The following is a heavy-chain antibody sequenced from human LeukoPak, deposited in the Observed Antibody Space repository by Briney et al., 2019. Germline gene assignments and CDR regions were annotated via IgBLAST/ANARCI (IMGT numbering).Heavy chain of an antibody. V-gene: IGHV3-23*01. J-gene: IGHJ4*02. Sequence: GGSLRLSCAASGFTFNNYAMNWVRQAPGKGLEWVSSISGGGETTYYADSAKGRFTISRDNSQNTLYLQMNSLRAEDTAVYYCARDYADYVGYFFSDYWGQGALVTVSS. CDR1: GFTFNNYA. CDR2: ISGGGETT. D-gene: IGHD4-17*01. CDR3: ARDYADYVGYFFSDY.